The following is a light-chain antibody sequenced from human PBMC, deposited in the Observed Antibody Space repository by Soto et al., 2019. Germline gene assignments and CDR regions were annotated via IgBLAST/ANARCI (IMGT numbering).Light chain of an antibody. V-gene: IGKV3-11*01. CDR3: QQRSNWPLT. Sequence: EIVLPQSPATLSLSPGERATLSCRASQSVGSYLAWYQQKPGQAPRLLIYDASTRATGIPARFSGSGSGTDFTLTISSLEPEDFAVYYCQQRSNWPLTFGGGTKVEIK. CDR2: DAS. J-gene: IGKJ4*01. CDR1: QSVGSY.